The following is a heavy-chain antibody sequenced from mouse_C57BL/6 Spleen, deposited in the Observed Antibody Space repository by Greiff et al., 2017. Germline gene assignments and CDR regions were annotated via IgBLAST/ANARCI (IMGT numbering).Heavy chain of an antibody. Sequence: EVKLEESGGDLVKPGGSLKLSCAASGFTFSSYGMSWVRQTPDKRLEWVATISSGGSYTYYPDSVKGRFTISRDNAKNTLYLQMSSLKSEDTAMYYCARHTYYSIYAMDYWGQGTSVTVSS. CDR3: ARHTYYSIYAMDY. D-gene: IGHD2-5*01. V-gene: IGHV5-6*02. CDR1: GFTFSSYG. CDR2: ISSGGSYT. J-gene: IGHJ4*01.